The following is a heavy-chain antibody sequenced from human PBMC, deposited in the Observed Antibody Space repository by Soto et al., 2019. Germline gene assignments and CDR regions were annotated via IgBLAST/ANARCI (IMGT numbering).Heavy chain of an antibody. CDR1: GDTISTGCYT. V-gene: IGHV4-30-2*01. Sequence: PSETLSLTCDVSGDTISTGCYTWAWIRQPPGKALEWIGHTYHSGNTYYNPSLKSRVIISVDRSKNQFSLTVSSVTAADTAVYNCARRIVATETFDYWGQGTLVTSPQ. J-gene: IGHJ4*02. D-gene: IGHD5-12*01. CDR3: ARRIVATETFDY. CDR2: TYHSGNT.